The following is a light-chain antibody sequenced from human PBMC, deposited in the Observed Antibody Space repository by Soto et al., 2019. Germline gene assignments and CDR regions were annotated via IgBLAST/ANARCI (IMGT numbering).Light chain of an antibody. J-gene: IGLJ2*01. CDR2: EVS. CDR1: SSDVGGYNY. V-gene: IGLV2-14*01. Sequence: QSVLTQPASVSGSPGQSITISCTGTSSDVGGYNYVSWYQQHPGKAPKLMIYEVSNRPSGVSNRFSGSKSGTSASLALSGLQSDDEADYYCATWDQSLNGVVFGGGTKLTVL. CDR3: ATWDQSLNGVV.